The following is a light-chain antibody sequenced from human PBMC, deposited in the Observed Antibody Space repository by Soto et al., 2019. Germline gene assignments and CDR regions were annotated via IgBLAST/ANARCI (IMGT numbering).Light chain of an antibody. V-gene: IGKV1-39*01. CDR1: QSISSY. CDR2: AAS. Sequence: DIQMTQSPSSLSASVGDRVTITCRASQSISSYLNWYQQKPAKAPKLLIYAASSLQSGVPSRFSGSGSGTDFTLTISSLQPIDFATYYCQQSYSTPYTFGQGTKLEIK. J-gene: IGKJ2*01. CDR3: QQSYSTPYT.